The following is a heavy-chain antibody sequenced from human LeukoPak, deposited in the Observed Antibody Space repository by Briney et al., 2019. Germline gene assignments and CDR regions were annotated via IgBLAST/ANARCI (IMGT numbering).Heavy chain of an antibody. CDR1: GRSFSGYY. Sequence: PSETLSLTCAVYGRSFSGYYWSWIRQPAGKGLEWIGEINHSGSTNYNPSLKSRVTISVDTSKNQFSLKLSSVTAADTAVYYCARLYCGGDCYDYFDYWGQGTLVTVSS. D-gene: IGHD2-21*01. CDR3: ARLYCGGDCYDYFDY. J-gene: IGHJ4*02. CDR2: INHSGST. V-gene: IGHV4-34*01.